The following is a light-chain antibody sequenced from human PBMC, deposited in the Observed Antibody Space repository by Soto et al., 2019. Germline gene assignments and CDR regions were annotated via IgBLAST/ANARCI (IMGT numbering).Light chain of an antibody. CDR2: GVS. V-gene: IGKV3-20*01. Sequence: EIVLTQSPGTLSLSPGERATLSCRASQSVSSNFFAWYQQKPGQAPRLLIYGVSSRATGIPDRLSGSGSGTDFTLTISRLEPEDFAIYYCQQYGSSPRTFGQGTKLEI. CDR3: QQYGSSPRT. J-gene: IGKJ2*01. CDR1: QSVSSNF.